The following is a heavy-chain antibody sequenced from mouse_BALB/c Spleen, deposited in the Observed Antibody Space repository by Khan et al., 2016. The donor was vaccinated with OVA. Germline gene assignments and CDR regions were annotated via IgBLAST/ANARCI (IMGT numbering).Heavy chain of an antibody. CDR1: GFSLTNYG. Sequence: QVQLQQSGPGLVAPSQSLSITCSISGFSLTNYGIHWVRPPPGKGLAWLVVIWSDGSTTYNSALKSRLSISKDNSKSQVFLKMNSLQTDDTAMYYCARQPYYHYYIMDYWGQGTSVTVAS. D-gene: IGHD2-10*01. CDR3: ARQPYYHYYIMDY. V-gene: IGHV2-6-1*01. J-gene: IGHJ4*01. CDR2: IWSDGST.